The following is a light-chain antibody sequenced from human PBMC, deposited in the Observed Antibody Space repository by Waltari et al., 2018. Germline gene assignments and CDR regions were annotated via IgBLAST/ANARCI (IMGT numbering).Light chain of an antibody. J-gene: IGKJ1*01. CDR2: GAS. CDR1: QSVSSSY. V-gene: IGKV3-20*01. CDR3: QQYGSSPWT. Sequence: EIVLTQSPGTQSLSPGERATLSCRASQSVSSSYLAWYQQKPGQAPRPLIYGASSRATGIPDRFSGSGSGTDFTLTISRLEPEDFAVYYCQQYGSSPWTFGQGTKVEIK.